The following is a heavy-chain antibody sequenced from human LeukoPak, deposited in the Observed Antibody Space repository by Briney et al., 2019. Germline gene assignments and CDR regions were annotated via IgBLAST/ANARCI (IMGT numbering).Heavy chain of an antibody. Sequence: GGSLRLSCAASGFTFSSYSMNWVRQAPGKGLEWVSSISSSSSYIYYADSVKGRFTISRDNAKNSLYLQMNSLRAEDTALYYCAKDIAPMVRGALDYWGQGTLVTVSS. J-gene: IGHJ4*02. D-gene: IGHD3-10*01. CDR3: AKDIAPMVRGALDY. V-gene: IGHV3-21*04. CDR1: GFTFSSYS. CDR2: ISSSSSYI.